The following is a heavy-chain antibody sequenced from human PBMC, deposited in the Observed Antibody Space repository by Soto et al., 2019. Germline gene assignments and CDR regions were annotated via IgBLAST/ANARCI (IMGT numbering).Heavy chain of an antibody. Sequence: GGSLRLSCAASGFTLSSYGIHWVRQAPGKGLEWVAVISYDGSNKYYADSVKGRVTITRDTSASTAYMELSSLRSEDTAVYYCARVRVGQWLVHAFDIWGQGTMVTVSS. CDR1: GFTLSSYG. CDR3: ARVRVGQWLVHAFDI. J-gene: IGHJ3*02. D-gene: IGHD6-19*01. CDR2: ISYDGSNK. V-gene: IGHV3-30*03.